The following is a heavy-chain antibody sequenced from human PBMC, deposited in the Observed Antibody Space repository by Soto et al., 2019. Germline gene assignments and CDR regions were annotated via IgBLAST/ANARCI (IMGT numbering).Heavy chain of an antibody. CDR2: IDPSDSYT. CDR1: GYSFTSYW. J-gene: IGHJ6*02. D-gene: IGHD2-15*01. V-gene: IGHV5-10-1*01. Sequence: GESLKISCKGSGYSFTSYWISWVRQMPGKGLEWMGRIDPSDSYTNYSPSSQGHVTISADKSISTAYLQWSSLKASDTAMYYCARQGGGRYCSGGSCYYYYGMDVWGQGTTVTVSS. CDR3: ARQGGGRYCSGGSCYYYYGMDV.